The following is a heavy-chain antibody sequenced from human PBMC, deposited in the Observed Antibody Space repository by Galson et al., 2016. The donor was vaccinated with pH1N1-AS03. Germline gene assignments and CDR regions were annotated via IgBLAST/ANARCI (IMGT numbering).Heavy chain of an antibody. V-gene: IGHV6-1*01. Sequence: CAISGDSVSSNIDAWNWIRQSPSGGLEWLGRTYWRSKWYNDYAVSVKSRITINPDTSKNRSSLQLNSVTPEDTAVYYCARGRYSAFDIWGQGTMVTVSS. J-gene: IGHJ3*02. D-gene: IGHD1-1*01. CDR1: GDSVSSNIDA. CDR3: ARGRYSAFDI. CDR2: TYWRSKWYN.